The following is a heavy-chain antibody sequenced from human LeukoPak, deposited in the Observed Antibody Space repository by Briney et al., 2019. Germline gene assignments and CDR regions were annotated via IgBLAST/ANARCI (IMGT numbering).Heavy chain of an antibody. CDR3: ARGVAAAPFYYYYYMDV. D-gene: IGHD6-13*01. V-gene: IGHV1-8*01. Sequence: GASVKVSCKASGYTFTSYDINWVRQATGQGLEWMGWMNPNSGNTGYAQKFQGRVTMTRNTSISTAYMELSSLRSEDTAVYYCARGVAAAPFYYYYYMDVWGKGTTVTVSS. CDR1: GYTFTSYD. J-gene: IGHJ6*03. CDR2: MNPNSGNT.